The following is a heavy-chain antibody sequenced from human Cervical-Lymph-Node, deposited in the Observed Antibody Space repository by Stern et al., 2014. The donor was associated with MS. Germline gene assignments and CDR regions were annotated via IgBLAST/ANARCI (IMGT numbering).Heavy chain of an antibody. CDR2: VIACVGTS. Sequence: VPLVESGAEVKKPGSSVKVSCTSSGGISWVRQAPVQGLEWMGGVIACVGTSTYAQKFQGRVTITADTSTNTTYLHLSRLTSADTAIYYCARGSGDNWFGPWGQGTLVTVSS. CDR1: GG. J-gene: IGHJ5*02. V-gene: IGHV1-69*14. D-gene: IGHD3-10*01. CDR3: ARGSGDNWFGP.